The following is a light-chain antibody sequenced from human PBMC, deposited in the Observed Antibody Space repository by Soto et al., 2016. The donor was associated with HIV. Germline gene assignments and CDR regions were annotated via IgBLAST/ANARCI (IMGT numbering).Light chain of an antibody. CDR2: QDT. V-gene: IGLV3-1*01. CDR3: QAWDSSTARVV. CDR1: KLGNKY. J-gene: IGLJ2*01. Sequence: SYELTQPPSVSVSPGQTASITCSGDKLGNKYACWYQQKPGQSPVLVIFQDTKRPSGIPERFSGSNSGNTATLTISETQAMDEADYYCQAWDSSTARVVFGGGTKPDRP.